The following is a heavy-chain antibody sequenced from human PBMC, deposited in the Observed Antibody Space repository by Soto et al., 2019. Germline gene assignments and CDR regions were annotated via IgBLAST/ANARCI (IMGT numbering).Heavy chain of an antibody. D-gene: IGHD6-19*01. Sequence: DVQLLESGGALVQPGGSLRLSCAASGFTFSSYAMAWVRQAPGKGLEWVSKIGGRDGSTDYADAVKGRFTISRDNSKNTLHLQMSSLRGEDMAVYYCAREDSGWYGEFFQDWGQGTLVTVSS. V-gene: IGHV3-23*01. J-gene: IGHJ1*01. CDR2: IGGRDGST. CDR3: AREDSGWYGEFFQD. CDR1: GFTFSSYA.